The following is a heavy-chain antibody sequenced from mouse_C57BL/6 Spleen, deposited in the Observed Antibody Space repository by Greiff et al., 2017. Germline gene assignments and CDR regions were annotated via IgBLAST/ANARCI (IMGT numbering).Heavy chain of an antibody. CDR1: GYTFTSYW. CDR2: IDPSDSET. CDR3: ARRRVITTVVGFDY. J-gene: IGHJ2*01. D-gene: IGHD1-1*01. Sequence: QVQLQQPGAELVRPGSSVKLSCKASGYTFTSYWMPWVKQRPIQGLEWIGNIDPSDSETHYNQKFKDKATLTVDKSSSTAYMQLSSLTSEDSAVYYCARRRVITTVVGFDYWGQGTTLTVSS. V-gene: IGHV1-52*01.